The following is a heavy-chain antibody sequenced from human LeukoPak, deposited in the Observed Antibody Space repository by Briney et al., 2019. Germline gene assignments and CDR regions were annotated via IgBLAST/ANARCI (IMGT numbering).Heavy chain of an antibody. V-gene: IGHV4-34*01. J-gene: IGHJ4*02. Sequence: PSETLSLTCAVYGGSFSDYNWTWIRQPPGQGLEWIGEIGHTGTTNYNPSLKGRVNISLDTSKNQFSLKLTSVTAADTAVYYCARPSGGTPLKRFDYWGEGTLVSVSS. CDR2: IGHTGTT. CDR1: GGSFSDYN. CDR3: ARPSGGTPLKRFDY. D-gene: IGHD1-14*01.